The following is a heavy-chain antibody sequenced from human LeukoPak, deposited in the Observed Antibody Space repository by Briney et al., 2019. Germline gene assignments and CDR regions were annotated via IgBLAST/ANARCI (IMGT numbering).Heavy chain of an antibody. CDR2: IYYSGST. J-gene: IGHJ4*02. CDR1: GYSISSGYY. Sequence: SETLSLTCTVSGYSISSGYYWGWIRQPPGKGLEWIGYIYYSGSTNYNPSLKSQVTISVDTSKNQFSLKLSSVTAADTAVYYCARDRFGELSFDYWGQGTLVTVSS. CDR3: ARDRFGELSFDY. V-gene: IGHV4-61*01. D-gene: IGHD3-10*01.